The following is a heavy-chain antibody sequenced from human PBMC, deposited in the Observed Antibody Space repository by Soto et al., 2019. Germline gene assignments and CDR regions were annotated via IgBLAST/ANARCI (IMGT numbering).Heavy chain of an antibody. J-gene: IGHJ3*02. D-gene: IGHD2-8*01. CDR2: ISSNGGST. Sequence: GGSLRLSCSASGFTFSSYAMHWVRQAPGKGLEYVSAISSNGGSTYYADSVKGRFTISRDNSKNTLYLQMSSLRAEDTAVYYCVKVPLVLRRSVGELGGAFDIWGQGTMVTVSS. V-gene: IGHV3-64D*08. CDR3: VKVPLVLRRSVGELGGAFDI. CDR1: GFTFSSYA.